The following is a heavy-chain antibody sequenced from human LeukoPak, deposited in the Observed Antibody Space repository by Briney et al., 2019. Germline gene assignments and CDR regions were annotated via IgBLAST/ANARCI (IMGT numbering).Heavy chain of an antibody. J-gene: IGHJ6*03. CDR2: IYYSGST. D-gene: IGHD5-12*01. CDR1: GGSISSSSYY. CDR3: ARHASCYDSGNYYYYMDV. V-gene: IGHV4-39*01. Sequence: SETLSLTXTVSGGSISSSSYYWGWIRQPPGKGLEWIGSIYYSGSTYYNPSLKSRVTISVDTSKNQFSLKLSSVTAADTAVYYCARHASCYDSGNYYYYMDVWGKGTTVTVSS.